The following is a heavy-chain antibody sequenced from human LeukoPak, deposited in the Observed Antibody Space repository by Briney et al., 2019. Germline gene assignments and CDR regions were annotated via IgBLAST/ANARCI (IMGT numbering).Heavy chain of an antibody. D-gene: IGHD2-2*01. V-gene: IGHV1-2*02. CDR2: INPNSGGT. Sequence: ASVKVSCKASGYTFTGYYMHWVRQAPGQGMEGMGWINPNSGGTNYAQKFQGRVTMTRDTSISTAYMELSRLSSDDTAVYYCARGWGYCSSTSCDYYFDYWGQGTLVTVSS. CDR1: GYTFTGYY. J-gene: IGHJ4*02. CDR3: ARGWGYCSSTSCDYYFDY.